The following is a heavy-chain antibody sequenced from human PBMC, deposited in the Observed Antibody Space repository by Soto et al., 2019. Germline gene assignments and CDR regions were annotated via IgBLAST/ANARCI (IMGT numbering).Heavy chain of an antibody. CDR3: AKDPYDFWSGSYAFDI. CDR1: GFTFSSYG. Sequence: QVQLVESGGGVVQPGRSLRLSCAASGFTFSSYGMHWVRQAPGKGLEWVAVISYDGSNKYYADSVKGLFTISRDNSKNTLYLQMNSLRAEDTAVYYCAKDPYDFWSGSYAFDIWGQGTMVTVSS. CDR2: ISYDGSNK. V-gene: IGHV3-30*18. J-gene: IGHJ3*02. D-gene: IGHD3-3*01.